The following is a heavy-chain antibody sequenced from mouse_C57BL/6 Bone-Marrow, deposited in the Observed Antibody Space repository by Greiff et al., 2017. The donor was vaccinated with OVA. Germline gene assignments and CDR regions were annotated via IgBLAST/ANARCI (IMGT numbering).Heavy chain of an antibody. CDR1: GFTFSSYT. D-gene: IGHD1-1*01. CDR3: ARHIYYYGSSYVRSYFDY. J-gene: IGHJ2*01. Sequence: EVHLVESGGGLVKPGGSLKLSCAASGFTFSSYTMSWVRQTPEKRLEWVATISGGGGNTYYPDSVKGRFTISRDNAKNTLYLQMSSLRSEYTALYYCARHIYYYGSSYVRSYFDYWGQGTTLTVSS. CDR2: ISGGGGNT. V-gene: IGHV5-9*01.